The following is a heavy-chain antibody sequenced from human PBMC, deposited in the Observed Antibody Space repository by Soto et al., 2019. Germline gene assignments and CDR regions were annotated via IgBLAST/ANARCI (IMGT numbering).Heavy chain of an antibody. CDR2: VVPMYDSV. D-gene: IGHD1-26*01. CDR1: GGTFNSYT. V-gene: IGHV1-69*06. Sequence: ASVKVSCKASGGTFNSYTINWVRQAPGRGLELVGQVVPMYDSVNYAENCQWRVTITADKSTKTAYMELTSLRSEDTALYFCASWRSYSGSYCFDYWGQGTLVTVSS. J-gene: IGHJ4*02. CDR3: ASWRSYSGSYCFDY.